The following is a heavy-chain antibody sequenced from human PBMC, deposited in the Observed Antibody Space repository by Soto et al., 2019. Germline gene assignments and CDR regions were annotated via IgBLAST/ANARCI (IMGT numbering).Heavy chain of an antibody. CDR2: IYYSGST. Sequence: SETLSLTCTVSGGSISSGGYYWSCIRQHPGTGLEWIGYIYYSGSTYYNPSLKSRVTISVDTSKNQFSLKLSSVTAADKAVYYCPRDEPTCFDSWGQGTLVTVSS. CDR1: GGSISSGGYY. J-gene: IGHJ5*01. V-gene: IGHV4-31*03. CDR3: PRDEPTCFDS.